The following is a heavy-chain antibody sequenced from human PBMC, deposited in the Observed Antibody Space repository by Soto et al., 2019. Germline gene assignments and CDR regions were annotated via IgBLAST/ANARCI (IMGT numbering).Heavy chain of an antibody. Sequence: TLSMTFTVSGGSIRSGGYYWSWIRQHPGKGLEWIGYIYYSWSTYYNPSLKSRVTISVDTSKNQFSLKLSSVNAADTAVYYCARGTIYDILTGYYAFDIWGQGTMATVSS. J-gene: IGHJ3*02. CDR1: GGSIRSGGYY. D-gene: IGHD3-9*01. CDR2: IYYSWST. V-gene: IGHV4-31*03. CDR3: ARGTIYDILTGYYAFDI.